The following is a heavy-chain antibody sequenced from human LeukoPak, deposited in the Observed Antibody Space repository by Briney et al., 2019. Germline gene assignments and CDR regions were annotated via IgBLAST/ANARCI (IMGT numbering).Heavy chain of an antibody. V-gene: IGHV5-51*01. CDR1: GYSFTSYW. Sequence: GESLKISCKGSGYSFTSYWICGVRQMPGKGLEWMGIIYPGDSDTRYSPSFQVQVTISAAKSISTAYLQWRSLKASDTAMYYCARLTPSGSADYWGQGTLVTVSS. J-gene: IGHJ4*02. CDR2: IYPGDSDT. D-gene: IGHD1-1*01. CDR3: ARLTPSGSADY.